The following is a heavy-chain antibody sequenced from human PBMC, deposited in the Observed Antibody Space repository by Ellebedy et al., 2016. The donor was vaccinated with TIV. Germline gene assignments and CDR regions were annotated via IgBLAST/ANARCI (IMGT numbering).Heavy chain of an antibody. J-gene: IGHJ6*02. D-gene: IGHD1-26*01. CDR2: FDPEDGET. CDR3: ATDSATTYYYGMDV. Sequence: AASVNVSCKVSGYTLTELSMHWVRQAPGKGLEWMGGFDPEDGETIYAQKFQGRVTMTEDTSTDTAYMELSSLRSEDTAVYYCATDSATTYYYGMDVWGQGTTVTVSS. CDR1: GYTLTELS. V-gene: IGHV1-24*01.